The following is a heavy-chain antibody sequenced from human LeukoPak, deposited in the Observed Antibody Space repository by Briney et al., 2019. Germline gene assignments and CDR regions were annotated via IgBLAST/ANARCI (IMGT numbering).Heavy chain of an antibody. D-gene: IGHD6-19*01. V-gene: IGHV1-2*02. J-gene: IGHJ4*02. Sequence: ASVKVSCKASGYTFTGYYMHWVRQAPGQGLEWMGWINPNSGGTNYAQKFQGRVTMTRDTSISTAYMELSRLRSDDTAVYYCARPRIGYSSGWYYFDYWGQGTLVTVSS. CDR3: ARPRIGYSSGWYYFDY. CDR2: INPNSGGT. CDR1: GYTFTGYY.